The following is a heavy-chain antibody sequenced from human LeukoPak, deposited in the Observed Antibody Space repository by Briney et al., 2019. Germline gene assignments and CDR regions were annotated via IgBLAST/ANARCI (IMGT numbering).Heavy chain of an antibody. Sequence: PSETLSLTCTVSGGSISSYYWSWIRQPPGKGLEWIGYISYSGTTNYNPSLKSRVTLSVDTSKSQFSLKLSSVTAADAAVYYCARGPTLTTDYWGQGTLVTVSS. J-gene: IGHJ4*02. V-gene: IGHV4-59*08. CDR3: ARGPTLTTDY. D-gene: IGHD4-17*01. CDR2: ISYSGTT. CDR1: GGSISSYY.